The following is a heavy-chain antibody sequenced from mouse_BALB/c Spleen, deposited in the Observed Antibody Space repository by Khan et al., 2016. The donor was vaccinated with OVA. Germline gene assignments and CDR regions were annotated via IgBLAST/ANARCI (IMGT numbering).Heavy chain of an antibody. J-gene: IGHJ3*01. Sequence: QVRLQQSGAELVKPGASVKLSCKASGYTFTSYYVYWVKQRPGQGLEWIGGINPSNGGTNFNEKFKSKATLTVDKSSSTAYMQLSTLTSEDSAVYYCTRTGYGNPFAYWGQGTLVTVSA. CDR2: INPSNGGT. V-gene: IGHV1S81*02. CDR1: GYTFTSYY. CDR3: TRTGYGNPFAY. D-gene: IGHD2-10*02.